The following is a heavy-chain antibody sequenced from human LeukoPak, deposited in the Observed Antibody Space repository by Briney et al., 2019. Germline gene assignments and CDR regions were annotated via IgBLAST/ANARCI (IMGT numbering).Heavy chain of an antibody. Sequence: ASVKVSCKVSGYTLTELSMHWVRQAPGKALEWMGGFDPEDGETIYAQKFQGRVTMTEDTSTDTAYMELSSLRSEDTAVYYCATDSPTNWNLDYWGQGTLVTVSS. D-gene: IGHD1-1*01. CDR2: FDPEDGET. CDR3: ATDSPTNWNLDY. J-gene: IGHJ4*02. V-gene: IGHV1-24*01. CDR1: GYTLTELS.